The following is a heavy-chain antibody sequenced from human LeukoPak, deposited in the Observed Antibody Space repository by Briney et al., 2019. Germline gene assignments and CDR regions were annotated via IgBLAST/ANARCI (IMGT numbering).Heavy chain of an antibody. J-gene: IGHJ4*02. Sequence: PGGSLRLSCAASGFTLGRYWMHWFRQAPGTGLVWVARSNSDGKITDYADSVRGRFTTSRDNTKNTVYLQMSSLRAEDTGVYYCARDHHDFWSGYPNHWGQGTLVIVPS. CDR2: SNSDGKIT. CDR3: ARDHHDFWSGYPNH. CDR1: GFTLGRYW. D-gene: IGHD3-3*01. V-gene: IGHV3-74*01.